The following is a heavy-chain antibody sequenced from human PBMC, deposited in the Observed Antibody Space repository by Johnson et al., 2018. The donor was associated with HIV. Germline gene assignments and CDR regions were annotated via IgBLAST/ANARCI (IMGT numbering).Heavy chain of an antibody. J-gene: IGHJ3*02. V-gene: IGHV3-11*01. CDR1: GFTFSDYY. CDR3: ARDRGVFWNNDYKGDAFDI. D-gene: IGHD3-3*01. CDR2: ISSSGSTI. Sequence: QVQLVESGGGLVKPGGSLRLSCAASGFTFSDYYMSWIRQAPGKGLEWVSYISSSGSTIYYAYSVKGRFTISRDNAKKSLYLQMNSLRAEDTAVYYCARDRGVFWNNDYKGDAFDIWGQGTMVTVSS.